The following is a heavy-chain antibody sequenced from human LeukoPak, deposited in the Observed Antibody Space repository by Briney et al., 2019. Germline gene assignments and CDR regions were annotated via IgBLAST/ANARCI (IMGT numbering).Heavy chain of an antibody. V-gene: IGHV4-38-2*02. CDR2: IHHSGST. CDR3: ARDRVGATYAFDI. J-gene: IGHJ3*02. D-gene: IGHD1-26*01. CDR1: GYSISSAYY. Sequence: SETLSLTCAVSGYSISSAYYWGWMRQPPGKGLEWIVSIHHSGSTYFNPSLKSRVTISVDTSKSQFSLKLTSVTAADTAVYYCARDRVGATYAFDIWGQGTMVTVSS.